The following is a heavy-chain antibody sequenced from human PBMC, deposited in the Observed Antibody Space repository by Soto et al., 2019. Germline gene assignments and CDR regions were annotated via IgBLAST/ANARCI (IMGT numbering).Heavy chain of an antibody. Sequence: GGSLILSCAASGFPFSSYSMNWVRQAPGKGLEYVSGVSPDGDNKYYTDSVKGRFTISRDNSKNTLHLQMSSLRPDDTAVFYCIKSFYGLDVWGQGTTVTVSS. CDR3: IKSFYGLDV. V-gene: IGHV3-64D*08. CDR1: GFPFSSYS. CDR2: VSPDGDNK. D-gene: IGHD1-26*01. J-gene: IGHJ6*02.